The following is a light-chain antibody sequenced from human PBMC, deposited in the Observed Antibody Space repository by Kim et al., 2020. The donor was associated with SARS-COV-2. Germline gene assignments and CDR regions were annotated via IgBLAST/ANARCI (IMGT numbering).Light chain of an antibody. CDR2: GNN. V-gene: IGLV1-40*01. CDR3: QSFDSSLSGWV. CDR1: SSNIGAPYD. J-gene: IGLJ3*02. Sequence: QRVTIACTGSSSNIGAPYDVHWYQQFPGTAPRVLISGNNKRPTEVPDRFSGSKSGTSASLAISGLQAEDEADYYCQSFDSSLSGWVFGGGTKVTVL.